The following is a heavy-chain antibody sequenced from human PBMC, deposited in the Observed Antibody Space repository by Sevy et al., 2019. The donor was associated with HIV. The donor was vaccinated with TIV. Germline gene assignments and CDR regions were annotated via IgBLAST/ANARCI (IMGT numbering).Heavy chain of an antibody. CDR2: IKQDGSEK. CDR3: ARIDSSGRSGDAFDI. V-gene: IGHV3-7*01. J-gene: IGHJ3*02. CDR1: GFTFSSYW. D-gene: IGHD6-19*01. Sequence: GGSLRLSCAASGFTFSSYWMSWVRQAPGKGLEWVANIKQDGSEKYYVDSVKGRFTISRDNAKNSLYLQMNSLRAEDTAVYYCARIDSSGRSGDAFDIWGQGTMVTVSS.